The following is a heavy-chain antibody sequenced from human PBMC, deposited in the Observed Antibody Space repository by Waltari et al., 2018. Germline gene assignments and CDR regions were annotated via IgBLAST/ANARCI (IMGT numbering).Heavy chain of an antibody. CDR1: GFRFREYY. V-gene: IGHV3-11*01. Sequence: QMVESGGGLVWPGGSLTISCAASGFRFREYYMSWIRPAPGKGLEWVSYISSSGTTILYADSVKGRFTISRDNAKNSLHMEMNNLRAEDTAVYYCARGITSAFDYWGQGSLVTVSS. CDR2: ISSSGTTI. CDR3: ARGITSAFDY. J-gene: IGHJ4*02. D-gene: IGHD1-20*01.